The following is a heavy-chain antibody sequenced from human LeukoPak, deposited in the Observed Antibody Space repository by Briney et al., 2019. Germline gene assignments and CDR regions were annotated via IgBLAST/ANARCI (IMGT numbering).Heavy chain of an antibody. CDR2: ITSTSSDL. CDR3: ARAAGHYFDY. Sequence: GGSLTLSCTAAGYSFRRYGMNWLRQAPGKGLEWVSFITSTSSDLFYADSVKGRFTVSRDNARNSLYLQMNNLRAEDTAVYYCARAAGHYFDYWGQGSLVTVSS. J-gene: IGHJ4*02. V-gene: IGHV3-21*01. CDR1: GYSFRRYG. D-gene: IGHD3-10*01.